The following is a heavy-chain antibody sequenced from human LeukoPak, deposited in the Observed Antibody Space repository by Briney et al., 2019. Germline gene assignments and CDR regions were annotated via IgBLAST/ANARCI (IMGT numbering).Heavy chain of an antibody. CDR1: GYTFTSYG. D-gene: IGHD3-22*01. Sequence: ASVKVSCXASGYTFTSYGISWVRQAPGQGLEWMGWISAYNGNTNYAQKLQGRVTMTTDTSTSTAYMELRSLRSDDTAVYYCARDRSLYYYYISGLEGFDPWGQGTLVTVSS. CDR2: ISAYNGNT. J-gene: IGHJ5*02. V-gene: IGHV1-18*01. CDR3: ARDRSLYYYYISGLEGFDP.